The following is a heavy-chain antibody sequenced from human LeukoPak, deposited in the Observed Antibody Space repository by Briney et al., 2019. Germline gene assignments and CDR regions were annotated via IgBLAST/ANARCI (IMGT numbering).Heavy chain of an antibody. Sequence: ASVKVSCKASGYTFTYYYMHWVRQAPGQGLEWMGIINPSSGSTSYAQKFQGRVTVTRDTSTSTVYMDVSSLRSDDTAVYYCATMAASDAEYFQHWGQGTLVTVSS. CDR2: INPSSGST. J-gene: IGHJ1*01. V-gene: IGHV1-46*01. CDR3: ATMAASDAEYFQH. CDR1: GYTFTYYY. D-gene: IGHD6-13*01.